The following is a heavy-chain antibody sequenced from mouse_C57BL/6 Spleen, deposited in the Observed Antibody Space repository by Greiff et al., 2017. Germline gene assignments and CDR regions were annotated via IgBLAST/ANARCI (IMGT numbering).Heavy chain of an antibody. CDR3: ARSNDDDGRDFAY. CDR1: GYTFTSYG. Sequence: QVQLQQSGAELARPGASVTLSCKASGYTFTSYGISWVKQRTGQGLEWIGEIYPRSGNTYYNEKFKGKATLTADKSSSTAYMELRSLTSEDSAVYICARSNDDDGRDFAYGGQGTLVTVAA. CDR2: IYPRSGNT. D-gene: IGHD2-4*01. J-gene: IGHJ3*01. V-gene: IGHV1-81*01.